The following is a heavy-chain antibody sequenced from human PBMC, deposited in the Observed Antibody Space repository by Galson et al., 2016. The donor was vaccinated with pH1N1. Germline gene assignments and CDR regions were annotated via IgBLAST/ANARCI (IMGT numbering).Heavy chain of an antibody. CDR1: GGSLSSSNFY. CDR3: ARLVRGSYPDPLYYFDF. Sequence: SETLSLTCTVSGGSLSSSNFYGGWIRQPPGKGLEWIGNIHYSGFTHYNSSLQSRVTISVDTSENQFSLRLSSVTAADTAVYYCARLVRGSYPDPLYYFDFWGQGTLVTVSS. J-gene: IGHJ4*02. D-gene: IGHD1-26*01. CDR2: IHYSGFT. V-gene: IGHV4-39*01.